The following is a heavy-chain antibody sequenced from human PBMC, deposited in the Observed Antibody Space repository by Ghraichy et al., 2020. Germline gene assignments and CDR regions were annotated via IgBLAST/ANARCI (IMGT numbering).Heavy chain of an antibody. J-gene: IGHJ4*01. D-gene: IGHD2/OR15-2a*01. CDR2: ISWNSANI. V-gene: IGHV3-9*01. CDR3: AKAHSASTSFFDF. CDR1: GFRFDDFA. Sequence: GRSLRLSCSASGFRFDDFAMHWVRQPPGRGLEWISAISWNSANIGYADSVKGRFTVSRDNARKSLFLQMDSLTPEDTARYYCAKAHSASTSFFDFWGHGTLVTVSA.